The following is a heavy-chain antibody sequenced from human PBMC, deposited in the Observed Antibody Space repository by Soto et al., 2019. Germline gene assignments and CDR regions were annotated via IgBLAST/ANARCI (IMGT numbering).Heavy chain of an antibody. CDR1: GCTCSSYW. D-gene: IGHD2-15*01. Sequence: PXGSLRRPGSASGCTCSSYWMSWVRQAPGKGLEWVANIKQDGSEKYYVDSVKGRFTISRDNAKNSLYLQVNSLRAEDTAVYYCARVPGSDWDFDYWGQGTLVTVYS. CDR3: ARVPGSDWDFDY. V-gene: IGHV3-7*03. CDR2: IKQDGSEK. J-gene: IGHJ4*02.